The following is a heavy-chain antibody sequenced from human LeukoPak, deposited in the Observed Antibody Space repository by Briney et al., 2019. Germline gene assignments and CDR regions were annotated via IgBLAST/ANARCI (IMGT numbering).Heavy chain of an antibody. CDR3: AREREMTTRAGRIYYFDY. J-gene: IGHJ4*02. V-gene: IGHV4-31*03. CDR2: IYYNGNT. CDR1: GGSISSGGYY. Sequence: NSSQTLSLTCTVSGGSISSGGYYWSWIRQQPGKGLEWIGYIYYNGNTYYNPSLKSRVTTSVDTSKTQFSLKLSSVIAADTAVYYCAREREMTTRAGRIYYFDYWGQGTLVTVSS. D-gene: IGHD5-24*01.